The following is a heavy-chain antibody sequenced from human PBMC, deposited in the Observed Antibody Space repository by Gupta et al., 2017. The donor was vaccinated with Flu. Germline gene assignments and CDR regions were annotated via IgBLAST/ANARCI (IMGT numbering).Heavy chain of an antibody. D-gene: IGHD3-10*01. CDR3: ARGYYGSGIFTFLDY. V-gene: IGHV3-13*01. J-gene: IGHJ4*02. Sequence: EVQLVESGGGLVQPGGSLRLSCAASGFTFSSYAMHWVRQATGKGLEWVSAIGTAGDTYYPGSVKGRFTISRENAKNSLYLQMNSLRAGDTAVYYCARGYYGSGIFTFLDYWGQGTLVTVSS. CDR2: IGTAGDT. CDR1: GFTFSSYA.